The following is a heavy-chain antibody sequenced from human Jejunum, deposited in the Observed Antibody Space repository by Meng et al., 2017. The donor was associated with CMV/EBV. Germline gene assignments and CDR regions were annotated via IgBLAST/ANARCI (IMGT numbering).Heavy chain of an antibody. CDR2: CDYSGST. CDR1: IGSIGPYC. CDR3: ARGGDWNGGGRFDY. V-gene: IGHV4-59*01. J-gene: IGHJ4*02. D-gene: IGHD1-1*01. Sequence: VTIGSIGPYCWSWIRQPPGKGLEWIGYCDYSGSTDYNPSLKSRVTISVDTSKNHFSLKLSSVAAADTAVYYCARGGDWNGGGRFDYWGQGTLVTVSS.